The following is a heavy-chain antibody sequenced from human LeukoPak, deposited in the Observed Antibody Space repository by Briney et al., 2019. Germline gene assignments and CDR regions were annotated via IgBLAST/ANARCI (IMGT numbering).Heavy chain of an antibody. CDR3: ARGLPQYSGGDDAFDI. J-gene: IGHJ3*02. CDR1: GGSIIYYY. D-gene: IGHD6-19*01. V-gene: IGHV4-59*01. Sequence: PETLSLTCTVSGGSIIYYYWTWIRQPPGKGLEWIGYIYYSGSTNYNPSFKSRVTISVDSSKNQFSLRLSSVTTADTAVYYCARGLPQYSGGDDAFDIWGQGTMVSVSS. CDR2: IYYSGST.